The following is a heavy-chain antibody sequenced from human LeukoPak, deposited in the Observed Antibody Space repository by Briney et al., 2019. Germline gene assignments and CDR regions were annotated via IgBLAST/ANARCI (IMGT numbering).Heavy chain of an antibody. CDR2: ISNSGNTI. CDR1: GFTFGDYY. J-gene: IGHJ4*02. D-gene: IGHD3-16*01. CDR3: ARYRVITNDYFDS. Sequence: GGSLRLSCAASGFTFGDYYMTWIRQAPGKGLEWLSYISNSGNTIREADSVKGRFTIPRDNTQNSLFLHMKSLRAEDTAVYFCARYRVITNDYFDSWGQGTLVTVSS. V-gene: IGHV3-11*01.